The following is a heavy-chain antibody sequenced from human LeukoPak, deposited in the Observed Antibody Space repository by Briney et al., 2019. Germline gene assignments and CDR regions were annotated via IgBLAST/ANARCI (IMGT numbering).Heavy chain of an antibody. CDR3: AKGAVRGPLGDRAFDI. Sequence: EXLSLTCTVSGGSISSYYWNWIRQPPGKGLEWIGYIYYSGSTNYNPSLKSRVTRSIDTSKNQFSLKLTSVTAADPAVYYCAKGAVRGPLGDRAFDIWGQGTMVTVSS. D-gene: IGHD3-10*01. V-gene: IGHV4-59*01. J-gene: IGHJ3*02. CDR2: IYYSGST. CDR1: GGSISSYY.